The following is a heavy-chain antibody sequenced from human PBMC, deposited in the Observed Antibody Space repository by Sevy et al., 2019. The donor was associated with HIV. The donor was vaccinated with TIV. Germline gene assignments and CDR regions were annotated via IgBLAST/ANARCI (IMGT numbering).Heavy chain of an antibody. CDR1: GFTVSDKY. CDR3: VSLFLSYRSGWSYFDY. J-gene: IGHJ4*02. Sequence: GGSLRLSCAISGFTVSDKYIIWVRQAPGKGLEWVSVIFSSGSTYYADSAKGRFTISRDNSKNTVYLQMNSVRAEDTAVYYCVSLFLSYRSGWSYFDYWGQGTLVTVSS. D-gene: IGHD6-19*01. CDR2: IFSSGST. V-gene: IGHV3-66*02.